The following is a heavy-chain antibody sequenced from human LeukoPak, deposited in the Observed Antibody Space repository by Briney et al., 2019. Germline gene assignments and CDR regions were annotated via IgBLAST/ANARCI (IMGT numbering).Heavy chain of an antibody. CDR1: GFTFDDYA. Sequence: PGGSLRLSCAASGFTFDDYAMHWVRQAPGKGLEWVSGISWNSGSIGYADSVKGRFTISRDNAKNSLYLQMNSLRAEDTALYYCARVVVVTYNAFDIWGQGTMVTVSS. D-gene: IGHD2-21*02. CDR3: ARVVVVTYNAFDI. CDR2: ISWNSGSI. J-gene: IGHJ3*02. V-gene: IGHV3-9*01.